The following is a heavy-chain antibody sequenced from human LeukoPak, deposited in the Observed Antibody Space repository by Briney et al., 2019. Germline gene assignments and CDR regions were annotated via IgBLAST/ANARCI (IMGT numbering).Heavy chain of an antibody. Sequence: GGSLRLSCAASGFTFSSYTMNWVRQAPGKGLEWVSSISSGSSYIFYADSVKGRFTISRDNAKNSLYLQMNSLRAEDTAVYYCARYLGTYRDYWGQGTLVTVSS. CDR1: GFTFSSYT. CDR3: ARYLGTYRDY. CDR2: ISSGSSYI. D-gene: IGHD3-16*02. V-gene: IGHV3-21*01. J-gene: IGHJ4*02.